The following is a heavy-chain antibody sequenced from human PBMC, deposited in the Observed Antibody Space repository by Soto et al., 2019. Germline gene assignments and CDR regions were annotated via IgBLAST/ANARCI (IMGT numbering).Heavy chain of an antibody. Sequence: QVQLVESGGGVVQPGRALRLSCAASGFSFNTSGMHWVRQAPGKGLERVAVIAFDGSKEFYGDSVRGRFTISRENSKNTLFLQMKGLTPEDTAVYYCATKVRVTNYLYYGMDVWGQGTTVTVSS. CDR2: IAFDGSKE. D-gene: IGHD2-21*02. V-gene: IGHV3-30*03. J-gene: IGHJ6*02. CDR3: ATKVRVTNYLYYGMDV. CDR1: GFSFNTSG.